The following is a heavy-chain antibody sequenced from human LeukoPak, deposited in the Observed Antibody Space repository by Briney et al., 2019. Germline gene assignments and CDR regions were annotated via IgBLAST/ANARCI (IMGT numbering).Heavy chain of an antibody. J-gene: IGHJ4*02. CDR3: AKDRIAAAEDY. V-gene: IGHV3-21*01. Sequence: PGGSLRLSCAASGFTFSSLSMNWVRQAPGKGLEWVSTISSSSSYIYYADSVKGRFTISRDNSKNTLYLQMNSLRAEDTAVYYCAKDRIAAAEDYWGQGTLVTVSS. D-gene: IGHD6-13*01. CDR1: GFTFSSLS. CDR2: ISSSSSYI.